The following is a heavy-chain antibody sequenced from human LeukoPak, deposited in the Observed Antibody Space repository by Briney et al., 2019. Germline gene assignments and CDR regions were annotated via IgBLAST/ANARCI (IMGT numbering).Heavy chain of an antibody. J-gene: IGHJ4*02. CDR1: GFTFSNYS. Sequence: GGSLRLSCAASGFTFSNYSMNWVRQAPGKGLEWVSYIARSSSATYYADSVKGRFTISRDNARNSLYMQMNSLGAEDTAVYYCARDQDWAFDFWGQGTPVTVSS. V-gene: IGHV3-48*04. D-gene: IGHD3-9*01. CDR2: IARSSSAT. CDR3: ARDQDWAFDF.